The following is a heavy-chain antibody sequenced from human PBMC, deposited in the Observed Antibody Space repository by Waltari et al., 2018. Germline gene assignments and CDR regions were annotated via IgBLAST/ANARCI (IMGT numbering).Heavy chain of an antibody. CDR3: ARGGGSLDV. Sequence: QLQLQESGPGLVKPPETLSLTCAVSGGSISSSYWGWIRQPPGKGLEWIGYIYGSGSSTNYNPSIKSRVTLSVDTSKNQFSLKLSSVTAADTAVYYCARGGGSLDVWGRGVLVTVSS. CDR2: IYGSGSST. CDR1: GGSISSSY. J-gene: IGHJ4*02. V-gene: IGHV4-59*12. D-gene: IGHD5-12*01.